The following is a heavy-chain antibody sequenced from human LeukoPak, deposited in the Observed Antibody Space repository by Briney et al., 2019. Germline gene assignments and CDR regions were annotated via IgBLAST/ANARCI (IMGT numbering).Heavy chain of an antibody. CDR1: GFTFSSYA. V-gene: IGHV3-23*01. J-gene: IGHJ6*02. CDR2: ISGSGGST. CDR3: AKDIAARTLYYYYGMDV. Sequence: PGGSLRLSCAASGFTFSSYAMSWVRQAPGKGLEWVSAISGSGGSTYYADSVKGRFTISRDNSKNTLYLQMNSLRAEDTAAYYCAKDIAARTLYYYYGMDVWGQGTTVTVSS. D-gene: IGHD6-6*01.